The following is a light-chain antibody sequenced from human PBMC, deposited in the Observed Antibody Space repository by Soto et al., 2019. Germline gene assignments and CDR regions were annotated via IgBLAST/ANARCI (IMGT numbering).Light chain of an antibody. CDR1: KIGSKI. CDR3: QVWASTAEFFV. V-gene: IGLV3-21*03. CDR2: DAT. J-gene: IGLJ1*01. Sequence: RTAKIPCGGDKIGSKIVHWYKQRPGQAPVAVVFDATDRPSGIPDRISASRSGDTATLTISRVDAGDEADYYCQVWASTAEFFVFGSGNKVTVL.